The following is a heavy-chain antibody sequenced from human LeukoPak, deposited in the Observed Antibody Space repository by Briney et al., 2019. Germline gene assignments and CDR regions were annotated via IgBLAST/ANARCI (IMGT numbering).Heavy chain of an antibody. CDR2: IRYDGSNK. J-gene: IGHJ4*02. V-gene: IGHV3-30*02. Sequence: GGSLRLPCAASGFTFSSYGMHWVRQAPGKGLEWVAFIRYDGSNKYYADSVKGRFTISRDNSKNTLYLQMNSLRAEDTAVYYCAKDGGTIFGVVIYYWGQGTLVTVSS. D-gene: IGHD3-3*01. CDR3: AKDGGTIFGVVIYY. CDR1: GFTFSSYG.